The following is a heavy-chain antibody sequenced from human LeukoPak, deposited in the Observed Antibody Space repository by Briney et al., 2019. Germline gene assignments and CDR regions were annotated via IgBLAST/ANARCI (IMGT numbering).Heavy chain of an antibody. J-gene: IGHJ3*02. V-gene: IGHV1-69*01. Sequence: SVKVSCKASGGTFSSYAISGVRQAPGQGLEWMGGIIPIFGTANYAQKFQGRVTITADESTSTAYMELSSLRSEDTAVYYCARLTYYYDSSGYLDAFDIWGQGTMVTVSS. CDR1: GGTFSSYA. D-gene: IGHD3-22*01. CDR3: ARLTYYYDSSGYLDAFDI. CDR2: IIPIFGTA.